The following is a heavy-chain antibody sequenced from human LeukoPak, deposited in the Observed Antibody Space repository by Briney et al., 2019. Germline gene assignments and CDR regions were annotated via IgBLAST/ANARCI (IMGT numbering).Heavy chain of an antibody. CDR2: IRYDGSNK. CDR3: AKEGRVAARIPTVNWFDP. V-gene: IGHV3-30*02. CDR1: GFTFSSYG. D-gene: IGHD6-13*01. J-gene: IGHJ5*02. Sequence: GGSLRLSCAASGFTFSSYGMHWVRQAPGKGLEWVAFIRYDGSNKYYADSVKGRFTISRDNSKSTLYLQMNSQRAEDTAVYYCAKEGRVAARIPTVNWFDPWGQGTLVTVSS.